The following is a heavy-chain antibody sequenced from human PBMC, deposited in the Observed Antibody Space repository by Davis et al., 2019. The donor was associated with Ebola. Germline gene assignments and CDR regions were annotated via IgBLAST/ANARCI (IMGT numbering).Heavy chain of an antibody. V-gene: IGHV3-11*01. J-gene: IGHJ4*02. Sequence: PGESLKISCAASGFTFSDYYMTWIRQAPGKGLEWVSYISGSGSTIYYADSVKGRFTISRDNAKNSLSLQMNSLRAEDTAVYYCARNPDYTLDSWAQGTLVTVSS. CDR3: ARNPDYTLDS. CDR1: GFTFSDYY. D-gene: IGHD4-11*01. CDR2: ISGSGSTI.